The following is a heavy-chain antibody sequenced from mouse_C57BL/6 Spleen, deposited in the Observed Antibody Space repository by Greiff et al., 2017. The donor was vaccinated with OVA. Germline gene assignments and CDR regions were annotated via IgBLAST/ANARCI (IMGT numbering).Heavy chain of an antibody. CDR2: IVPNSGGT. CDR1: GYTFTSYW. CDR3: ARGGDFFYAMDY. J-gene: IGHJ4*01. V-gene: IGHV1-72*01. Sequence: QVQLQQPGAELVKPGASVKLSCKASGYTFTSYWMHWVKQRPGRGLEWIGRIVPNSGGTKSNEKFKSKATLTVAKPCSTDYMQLSSLASEDSAVYYCARGGDFFYAMDYWGQGTSVTVSS.